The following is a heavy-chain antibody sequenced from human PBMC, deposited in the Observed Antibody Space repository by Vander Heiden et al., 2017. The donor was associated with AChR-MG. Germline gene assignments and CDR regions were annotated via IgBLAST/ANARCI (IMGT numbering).Heavy chain of an antibody. CDR2: SYYSGGT. Sequence: QLQLQESGPGLLKPSETLSLTCTGSGRSISGSSLHRGWIRQPPGKGLEWMGSSYYSGGTYYHASRKSGVTFAGDTSKNKFALRLSSVTAADTAFYYCARHYHRGAWFDPWGQGTLVTVSS. J-gene: IGHJ5*02. CDR3: ARHYHRGAWFDP. D-gene: IGHD2-2*01. V-gene: IGHV4-39*01. CDR1: GRSISGSSLH.